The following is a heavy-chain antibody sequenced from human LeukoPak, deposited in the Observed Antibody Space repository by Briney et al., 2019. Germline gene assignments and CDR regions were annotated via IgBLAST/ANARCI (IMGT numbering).Heavy chain of an antibody. J-gene: IGHJ4*02. D-gene: IGHD5-18*01. CDR3: ARDSTPMYTYSWVDY. CDR1: GFTLEDFG. V-gene: IGHV3-20*04. Sequence: GGSLRLSCEVSGFTLEDFGMSWVRQSPKKGLEWVAGIDWKGGKTTYGDSVKGRFTVSRDNAKNTLYLQMNRLRAEDTAFYYCARDSTPMYTYSWVDYWGQGTLVTVSS. CDR2: IDWKGGKT.